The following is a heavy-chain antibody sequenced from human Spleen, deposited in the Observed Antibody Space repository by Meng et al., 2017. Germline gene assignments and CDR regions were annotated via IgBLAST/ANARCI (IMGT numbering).Heavy chain of an antibody. J-gene: IGHJ5*02. D-gene: IGHD3-9*01. CDR2: ITTYNGNA. Sequence: ASVKVSCKASGYTFSSFGISWVRQAPGQGLEWMGWITTYNGNAYYAQKFEGRVTMTTDTSTSTAYMELRSLKLDDTAVYYCARVRGQYYDILTGYRNTNWFDPWGQGTLVTGAS. CDR1: GYTFSSFG. V-gene: IGHV1-18*01. CDR3: ARVRGQYYDILTGYRNTNWFDP.